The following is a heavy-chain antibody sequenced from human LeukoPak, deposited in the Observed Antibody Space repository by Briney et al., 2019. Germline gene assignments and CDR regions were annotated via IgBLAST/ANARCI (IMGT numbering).Heavy chain of an antibody. CDR3: ARRGGFFDF. D-gene: IGHD3-16*01. CDR1: GDSMISTNW. Sequence: SETLSLTCAVSGDSMISTNWWSWVRQPPGKGLELIGEIYHTGSTNYNPSLQSRVTISIDKSKNQFSLGLSSVTAADTAFYYCARRGGFFDFWGQGTLVTVSS. J-gene: IGHJ4*02. V-gene: IGHV4-4*02. CDR2: IYHTGST.